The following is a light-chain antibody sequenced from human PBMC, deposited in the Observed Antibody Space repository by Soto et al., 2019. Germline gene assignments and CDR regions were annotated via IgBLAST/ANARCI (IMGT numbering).Light chain of an antibody. CDR3: QHFNNWPLT. J-gene: IGKJ4*01. V-gene: IGKV3-15*01. CDR2: GAS. CDR1: QSVSSN. Sequence: TQSPATLSLSPGERATLSCRASQSVSSNLAWYQHKPGQAPRLLIYGASTRATGIPARFSGSGSGTEFTLTINSLQSEDFAVYYCQHFNNWPLTFGGGTKVDI.